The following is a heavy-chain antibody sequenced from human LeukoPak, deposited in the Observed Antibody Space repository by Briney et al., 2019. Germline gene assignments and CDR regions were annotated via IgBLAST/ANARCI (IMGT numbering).Heavy chain of an antibody. J-gene: IGHJ4*02. CDR3: ARDTPGDQLDY. CDR1: GYTFTSYA. V-gene: IGHV1-2*02. Sequence: ASVKVSCKASGYTFTSYAMNWVRQAPGQGLEWMGWIDLNSGGTIYAQKFQGRVTMTRDTSITTAYMELTSLRSDDTALYFCARDTPGDQLDYWGQGPLVTVSS. CDR2: IDLNSGGT. D-gene: IGHD7-27*01.